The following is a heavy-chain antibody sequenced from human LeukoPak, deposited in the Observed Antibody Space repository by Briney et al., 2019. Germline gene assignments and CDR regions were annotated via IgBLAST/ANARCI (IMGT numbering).Heavy chain of an antibody. CDR3: ARKRGYYDKVRTVGAFDI. Sequence: SETLSLTCTVYGGSISSYYWSWIRQPPGKGLEWIGYIYYSGSTNYNPSLKSRVTISVDTSKNQFSLKLSSVTAADTAVYYCARKRGYYDKVRTVGAFDIWGQGTMVTVSS. J-gene: IGHJ3*02. V-gene: IGHV4-59*01. D-gene: IGHD3-22*01. CDR2: IYYSGST. CDR1: GGSISSYY.